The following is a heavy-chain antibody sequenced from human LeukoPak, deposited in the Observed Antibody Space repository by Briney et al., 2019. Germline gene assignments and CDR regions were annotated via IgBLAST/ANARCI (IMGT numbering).Heavy chain of an antibody. Sequence: AGGSLRLSCAASGFTFSSYAMSWVRQAPGKGLEWVSAISGSGGSTYYADSVKGRFTISRDNSKNTLYLQMNSLRAEDTAVYYCAKGQAFGDYYFDYWGQGTLVTVSS. CDR2: ISGSGGST. D-gene: IGHD2/OR15-2a*01. V-gene: IGHV3-23*01. CDR1: GFTFSSYA. CDR3: AKGQAFGDYYFDY. J-gene: IGHJ4*02.